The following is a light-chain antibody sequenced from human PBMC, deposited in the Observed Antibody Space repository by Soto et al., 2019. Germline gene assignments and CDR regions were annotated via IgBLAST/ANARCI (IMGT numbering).Light chain of an antibody. J-gene: IGLJ1*01. CDR3: QSYDSSLSGYV. CDR2: GNN. Sequence: QSVLTQPPSASGAPGQTDIISCSRSSSNLGAPYDVNWFRQLPGTVPRLLIYGNNNRPTGVPDRFSGSKSGTSASLAITGLQAEDEADYYCQSYDSSLSGYVFGTGTKVTVL. CDR1: SSNLGAPYD. V-gene: IGLV1-40*01.